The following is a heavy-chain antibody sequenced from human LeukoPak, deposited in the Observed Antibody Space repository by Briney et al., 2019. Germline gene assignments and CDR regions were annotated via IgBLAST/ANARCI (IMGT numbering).Heavy chain of an antibody. CDR3: ARMFRSSWYINWFDP. J-gene: IGHJ5*02. CDR1: GGSISSYY. Sequence: SETLSLTCTVSGGSISSYYWSWIRQPPGKGLEWIGYIYYSGSTSYNPSLKSRVTISVDTSKKQFSLKLNFVTAADTAMYYCARMFRSSWYINWFDPWGQGTLVTVSS. D-gene: IGHD6-13*01. V-gene: IGHV4-59*08. CDR2: IYYSGST.